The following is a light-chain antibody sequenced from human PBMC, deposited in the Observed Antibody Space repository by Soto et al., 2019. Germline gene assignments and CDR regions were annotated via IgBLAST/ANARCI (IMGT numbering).Light chain of an antibody. V-gene: IGKV1-12*01. Sequence: DVEMTQSPSSVSASVGDRVTITCRASQAINKWLAWYQQKPGKAPKLLIYAASNLQSGVPSRFSDNGSGTDITRHISSLQPEDSSTYCCQQANTFPYPCGPGTKVEI. CDR3: QQANTFPYP. CDR2: AAS. J-gene: IGKJ3*01. CDR1: QAINKW.